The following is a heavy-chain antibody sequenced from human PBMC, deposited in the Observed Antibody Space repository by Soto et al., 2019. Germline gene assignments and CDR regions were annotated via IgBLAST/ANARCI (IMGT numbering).Heavy chain of an antibody. J-gene: IGHJ4*02. V-gene: IGHV3-21*01. D-gene: IGHD6-13*01. Sequence: RRLSCAASGFTFSSYSMNWVRQAPWKGLEWVSSISSSSSYIYYADSVKGRFTISRDNAKNSLYLQMNSLRAEDTAVYYCARGEFSLAAAGIVFEYWGQGTLVTVSS. CDR1: GFTFSSYS. CDR3: ARGEFSLAAAGIVFEY. CDR2: ISSSSSYI.